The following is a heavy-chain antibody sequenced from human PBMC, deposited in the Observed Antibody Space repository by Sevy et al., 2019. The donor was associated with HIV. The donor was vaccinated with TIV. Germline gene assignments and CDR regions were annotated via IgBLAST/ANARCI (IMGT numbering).Heavy chain of an antibody. Sequence: GGSLRLSCAASGFTFSDYYMSWIRQAPGKGLEWISYITSSGSTIYYADSVKGRFTISRDNAKRSLYLQMNSLRAEDTAVYYCASDCADHPLPYDSRCGDYWGRGTLVTVSS. CDR2: ITSSGSTI. J-gene: IGHJ4*02. V-gene: IGHV3-11*01. CDR3: ASDCADHPLPYDSRCGDY. D-gene: IGHD3-22*01. CDR1: GFTFSDYY.